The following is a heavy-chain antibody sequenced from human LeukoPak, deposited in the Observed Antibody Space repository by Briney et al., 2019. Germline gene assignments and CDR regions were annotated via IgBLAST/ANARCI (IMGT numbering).Heavy chain of an antibody. D-gene: IGHD6-13*01. CDR2: IYHSGST. Sequence: PSETLSLTCTVSGDSMSSYYWGWIRQPPGKGLEWIGSIYHSGSTYYNPSLKSRVTISVDTSKNQFSLKLSSVTAADTAVYYCARVVAAAGTSWFDPWGQGTLVTVSS. J-gene: IGHJ5*02. CDR3: ARVVAAAGTSWFDP. CDR1: GDSMSSYY. V-gene: IGHV4-38-2*02.